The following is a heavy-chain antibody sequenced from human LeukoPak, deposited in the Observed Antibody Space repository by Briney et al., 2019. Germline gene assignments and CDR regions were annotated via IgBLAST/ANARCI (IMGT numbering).Heavy chain of an antibody. CDR3: ARDLWFGEFPYYFDQ. Sequence: PGRSLRLSCVASGFKFSSSGMHWVRQAPGKGLEWVANIKHDGSDKYYVDSVKGRFTISRDNAKNSLYLQMNSLRAEDTAMYYCARDLWFGEFPYYFDQWGQGTLVTVSS. V-gene: IGHV3-7*01. CDR1: GFKFSSSG. CDR2: IKHDGSDK. D-gene: IGHD3-10*01. J-gene: IGHJ4*02.